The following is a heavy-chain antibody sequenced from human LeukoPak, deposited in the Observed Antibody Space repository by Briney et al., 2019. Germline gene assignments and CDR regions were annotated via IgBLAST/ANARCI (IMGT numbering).Heavy chain of an antibody. D-gene: IGHD3-10*01. Sequence: ASVNVSCQASGYTFTRYPMQWVRQAPGQRMEWMGRINADNGNTKYSQKFQGRVTITMHTSASTAYMELSSLTSEDTAVYYWARDKLRFGESVNWFDLWGQGTLVTVSS. J-gene: IGHJ5*02. CDR2: INADNGNT. V-gene: IGHV1-3*01. CDR3: ARDKLRFGESVNWFDL. CDR1: GYTFTRYP.